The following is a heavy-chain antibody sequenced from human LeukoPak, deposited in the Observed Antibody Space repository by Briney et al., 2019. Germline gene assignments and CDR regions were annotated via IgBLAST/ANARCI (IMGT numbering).Heavy chain of an antibody. CDR2: IKQDGSDK. CDR3: ARDQVVRGHRVWFDP. CDR1: GFTFSSSW. Sequence: PGGSLRLSCAASGFTFSSSWMSWVRQAPGKGLEWLANIKQDGSDKYYVDSVKGRFTISRDNDENSLYLQMNSLRAEDTAVYYCARDQVVRGHRVWFDPWGQGALVTVSS. J-gene: IGHJ5*02. V-gene: IGHV3-7*01. D-gene: IGHD3-10*01.